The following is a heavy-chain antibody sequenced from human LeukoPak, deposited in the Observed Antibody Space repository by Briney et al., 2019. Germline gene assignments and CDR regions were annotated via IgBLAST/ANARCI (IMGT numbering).Heavy chain of an antibody. CDR1: GFTFSDYA. J-gene: IGHJ4*02. Sequence: GGSLRLSCTASGFTFSDYAMSWVRQAPGKGLEWVSGISGSGGSIRYADSVKGRFTISRDNSKNTLYLQMNSLRAEDTAVYYCAGDYSGCLDYWGQGTLVTVSS. V-gene: IGHV3-23*01. D-gene: IGHD6-19*01. CDR2: ISGSGGSI. CDR3: AGDYSGCLDY.